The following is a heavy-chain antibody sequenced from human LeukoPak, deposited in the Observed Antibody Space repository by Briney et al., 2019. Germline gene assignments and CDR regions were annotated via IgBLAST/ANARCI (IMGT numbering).Heavy chain of an antibody. CDR1: GGSITSTNW. CDR3: ARRTDLGSYAPADAFDI. J-gene: IGHJ3*02. CDR2: IYHSGST. Sequence: PPQTPSPTPAVSGGSITSTNWWSWVRHPPRKGRERSGEIYHSGSTNYNPPLKSRDTISVDKSTNQFSLKLSSVTAADTAVYYCARRTDLGSYAPADAFDIWGQGTMVTVSS. D-gene: IGHD1-26*01. V-gene: IGHV4-4*03.